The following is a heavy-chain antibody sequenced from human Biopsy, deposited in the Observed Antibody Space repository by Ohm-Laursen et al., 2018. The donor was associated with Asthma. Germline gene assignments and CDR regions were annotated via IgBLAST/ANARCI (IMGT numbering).Heavy chain of an antibody. V-gene: IGHV3-21*01. CDR2: ITDTSRYI. CDR1: GFTFGDYW. J-gene: IGHJ4*02. D-gene: IGHD1-14*01. CDR3: ARDGPELPTELDY. Sequence: SLRLSCAASGFTFGDYWMSWVRQAPGKGLEWVSSITDTSRYIEYAVSVKGRFTISRDNAKNSLYLQMNSLRAEDTAVYYCARDGPELPTELDYWGPGTLVTVSS.